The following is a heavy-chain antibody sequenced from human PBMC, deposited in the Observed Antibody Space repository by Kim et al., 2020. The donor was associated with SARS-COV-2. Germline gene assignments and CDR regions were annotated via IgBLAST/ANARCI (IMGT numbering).Heavy chain of an antibody. D-gene: IGHD2-2*01. J-gene: IGHJ4*02. CDR1: GFTFSSYA. CDR3: AKPGCSSTSCYGEFDY. V-gene: IGHV3-23*03. CDR2: IYSGGSST. Sequence: GGSLRLSCVASGFTFSSYAMSWVRQAPGKGLEWVSVIYSGGSSTYYADSVKGRFTISRDNSKNTLYLQMNSLRAEDTAVYYCAKPGCSSTSCYGEFDYWGQGTLVTVSS.